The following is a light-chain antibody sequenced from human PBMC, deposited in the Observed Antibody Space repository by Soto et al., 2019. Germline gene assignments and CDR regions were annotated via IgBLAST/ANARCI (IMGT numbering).Light chain of an antibody. CDR2: GAS. V-gene: IGKV3-20*01. CDR3: QQFDSSVT. CDR1: QSVSSTF. Sequence: EIVLTQSPGSLSLSPGERATLSCRASQSVSSTFFAWYQQRPGQAPRLLMYGASSRATGIPERFSGSGSGTDFALTISRRETEDFAVYYCQQFDSSVTCGQGTKVEIK. J-gene: IGKJ1*01.